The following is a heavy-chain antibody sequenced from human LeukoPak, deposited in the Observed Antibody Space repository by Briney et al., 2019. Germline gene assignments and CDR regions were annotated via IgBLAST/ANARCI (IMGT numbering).Heavy chain of an antibody. D-gene: IGHD1-7*01. CDR3: SIDRGGTTVDAFDI. J-gene: IGHJ3*02. CDR2: ISSSSRYI. V-gene: IGHV3-21*01. Sequence: GGSLRPSCAASGFTFSSYSMNWVRQAPGRGLQWVSSISSSSRYIYYADSVKGRFTISRDNAKNSLYLQMNSLRAEDTAVYYCSIDRGGTTVDAFDIWGQGTMVTVSS. CDR1: GFTFSSYS.